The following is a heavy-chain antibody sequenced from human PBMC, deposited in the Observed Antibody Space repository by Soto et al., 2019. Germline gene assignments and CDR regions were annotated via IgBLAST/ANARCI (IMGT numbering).Heavy chain of an antibody. CDR3: AIDLTPENVLLWFGALLPNYYYYGMDV. D-gene: IGHD3-10*01. CDR1: GYTFTSYG. CDR2: ISAYNGNT. J-gene: IGHJ6*02. Sequence: QVQLVQSGAEVKKPGASVKVSCKASGYTFTSYGISWVRQAPGQGLEWMGWISAYNGNTNYAQKLQGRVTMTTDTSTSTAYRELRSLRSDDTAVYYCAIDLTPENVLLWFGALLPNYYYYGMDVWGQGTTVTDSS. V-gene: IGHV1-18*01.